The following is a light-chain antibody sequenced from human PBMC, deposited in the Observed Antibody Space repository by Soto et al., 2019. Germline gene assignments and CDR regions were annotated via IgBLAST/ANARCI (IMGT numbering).Light chain of an antibody. J-gene: IGLJ1*01. CDR3: SSYTTTDTYV. CDR1: SGDVGGYNY. Sequence: QSALTQPASVSGSPGQSITISWTGTSGDVGGYNYVSWFQQYPGKAPKLMIYDVSTRPSGVSNRFSGSKSGNTASLTISGLQAEDEADYYCSSYTTTDTYVFGTGTKVTVL. CDR2: DVS. V-gene: IGLV2-14*01.